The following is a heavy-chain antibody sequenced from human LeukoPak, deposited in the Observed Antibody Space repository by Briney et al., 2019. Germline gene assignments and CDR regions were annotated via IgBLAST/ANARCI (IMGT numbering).Heavy chain of an antibody. Sequence: ASVKVSCKASGYTFTSYGISWVRQAPGQGLDWMGWISAYNGNTNYAQKLQGRVTMTTDTSTSTAYMELRSLRSDDTAVYYCARDRLVAAGPNVFDYWGQGTLVTVSS. J-gene: IGHJ4*02. CDR3: ARDRLVAAGPNVFDY. CDR2: ISAYNGNT. V-gene: IGHV1-18*01. CDR1: GYTFTSYG. D-gene: IGHD6-13*01.